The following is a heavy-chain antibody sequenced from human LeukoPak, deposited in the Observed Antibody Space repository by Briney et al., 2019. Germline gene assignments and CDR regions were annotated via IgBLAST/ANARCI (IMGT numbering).Heavy chain of an antibody. CDR1: GYTFTTYS. V-gene: IGHV1-18*01. D-gene: IGHD2-15*01. J-gene: IGHJ1*01. CDR2: ISAYNGNT. Sequence: ASVKVSCKASGYTFTTYSMNWVRQAPGQGLEWMGWISAYNGNTNYAQKLQGRVTMTTDTSTTTVYMELSSLRSEDTAVYYCARGAPVVVPTDYGPGYFRHWGQGTLVTVSS. CDR3: ARGAPVVVPTDYGPGYFRH.